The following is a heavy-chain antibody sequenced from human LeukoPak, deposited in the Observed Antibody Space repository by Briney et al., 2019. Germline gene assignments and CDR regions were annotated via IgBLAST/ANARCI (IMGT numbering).Heavy chain of an antibody. CDR3: ARESVAVAGN. J-gene: IGHJ1*01. CDR2: INHSGST. D-gene: IGHD6-19*01. V-gene: IGHV4-34*01. Sequence: SETLSLTCAVYGGSFSGYYWSWIRQPPGKGLEWIGEINHSGSTNYNPSLKSRVTISVDTSKNQFSLKLSSVTAADTAVYYCARESVAVAGNWGQGTLVTVSS. CDR1: GGSFSGYY.